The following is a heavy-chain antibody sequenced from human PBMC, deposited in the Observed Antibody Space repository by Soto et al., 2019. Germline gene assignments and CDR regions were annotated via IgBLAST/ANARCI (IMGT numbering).Heavy chain of an antibody. Sequence: EVQLVQSGAEAKKPGESLKISCKGSGYSFTSYWIGWVRQMPGKGLEWMGIIYPGDSDTRYSPSFQGQVTISADKSISTAYLQWSSLKASDTAMYYCARRHCSGGSCQSIYFDYWGQGTLVTVSS. CDR3: ARRHCSGGSCQSIYFDY. CDR1: GYSFTSYW. D-gene: IGHD2-15*01. V-gene: IGHV5-51*03. J-gene: IGHJ4*02. CDR2: IYPGDSDT.